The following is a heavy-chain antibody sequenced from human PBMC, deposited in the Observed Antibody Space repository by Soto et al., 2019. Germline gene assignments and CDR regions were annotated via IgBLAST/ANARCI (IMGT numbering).Heavy chain of an antibody. CDR2: IYPGDSDT. CDR3: ARQVYTAMSPYNWFDP. CDR1: GYSFTSYW. Sequence: GESLKISCKGSGYSFTSYWIGWVRQMPGKGLEWMGIIYPGDSDTRYSPSFQGQVTISADKSISTAYLQWSSLKASDTAMYYCARQVYTAMSPYNWFDPWGQGTLVTVSS. D-gene: IGHD5-18*01. J-gene: IGHJ5*02. V-gene: IGHV5-51*01.